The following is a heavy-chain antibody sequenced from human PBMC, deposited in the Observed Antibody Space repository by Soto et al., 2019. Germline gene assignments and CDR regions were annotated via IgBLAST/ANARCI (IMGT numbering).Heavy chain of an antibody. CDR2: IYHSGST. V-gene: IGHV4-4*02. Sequence: QVQLQESGPGLVKPSGTLSLTCAVSGGSISSSNWWSWVRQPPGKGLEWIGEIYHSGSTNYNPSLKSRVSISVDKSKNQFCRKLSSVSAADTAVYYCARSPDSSGYYPRRYYYGMDVWGQGTTVTVSS. D-gene: IGHD3-22*01. J-gene: IGHJ6*02. CDR3: ARSPDSSGYYPRRYYYGMDV. CDR1: GGSISSSNW.